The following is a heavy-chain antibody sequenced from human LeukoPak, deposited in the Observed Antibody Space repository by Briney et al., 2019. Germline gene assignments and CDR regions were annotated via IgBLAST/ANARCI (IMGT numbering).Heavy chain of an antibody. CDR2: IKQDGSEK. Sequence: GSLRLSCAASGFTFSSYWMSWVRQAPVKGLEWVASIKQDGSEKYYVDSVKGRFTISRDNAKNSLYLQMNSLRAEDTAVYYCARDYYGSGSYYPYWGQGTLVTVSS. V-gene: IGHV3-7*03. CDR3: ARDYYGSGSYYPY. J-gene: IGHJ4*02. CDR1: GFTFSSYW. D-gene: IGHD3-10*01.